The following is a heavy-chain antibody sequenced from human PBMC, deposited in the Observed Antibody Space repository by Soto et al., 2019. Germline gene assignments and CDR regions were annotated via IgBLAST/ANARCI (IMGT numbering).Heavy chain of an antibody. J-gene: IGHJ4*02. V-gene: IGHV1-18*01. CDR3: ARDSYCSSTSCHRYPTLWY. CDR2: ISAYNGNT. D-gene: IGHD2-2*01. Sequence: GAPAKVSCKASGYTFTSYGISWVRRAPGQGLEWMGWISAYNGNTNYAQKLQGRVTMTTDTSTSTAYMELRSLRSDDTAVYYCARDSYCSSTSCHRYPTLWYCGQGTLVTVSS. CDR1: GYTFTSYG.